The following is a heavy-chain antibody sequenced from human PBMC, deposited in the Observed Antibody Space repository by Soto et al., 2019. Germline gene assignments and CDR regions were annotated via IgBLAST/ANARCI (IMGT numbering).Heavy chain of an antibody. V-gene: IGHV4-31*03. CDR2: IYYSGST. J-gene: IGHJ4*02. D-gene: IGHD2-15*01. Sequence: TLSLTCTVSGGSIISGGYYWIWIRQHPGKGLELIGYIYYSGSTYYNPSLKSRVTISVDTSKNQFSLKLSSVTAADTAVYYCARDLGSRDWDYWGQGTLVTVSS. CDR3: ARDLGSRDWDY. CDR1: GGSIISGGYY.